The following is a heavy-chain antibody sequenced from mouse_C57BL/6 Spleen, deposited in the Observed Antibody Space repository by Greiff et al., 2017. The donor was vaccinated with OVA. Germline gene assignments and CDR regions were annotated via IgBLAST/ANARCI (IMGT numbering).Heavy chain of an antibody. D-gene: IGHD6-2*01. Sequence: EVKLMESGPGLVKPSQSLSLTCPVTGYSFTSGYYWNWIRQFPGNKLEWMGYISYDGSNNYNPSLKNPISITRDTSTNTFFLKLNSVTTEDTATYYWARDRLHYFDYWGQGTTLTVSS. CDR2: ISYDGSN. CDR3: ARDRLHYFDY. CDR1: GYSFTSGYY. V-gene: IGHV3-6*01. J-gene: IGHJ2*01.